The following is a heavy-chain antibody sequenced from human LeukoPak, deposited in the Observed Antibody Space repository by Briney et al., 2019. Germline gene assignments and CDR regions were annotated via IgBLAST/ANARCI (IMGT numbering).Heavy chain of an antibody. CDR1: GFTFSSYG. D-gene: IGHD4-17*01. Sequence: GRSLRLSCAASGFTFSSYGMHWVRQAPGKGLEWVAVIWYDGSNKYYADSVKGRFTISRDNSKNTLYLRMNSLRAEDTAVYCCARDSYDYGDPGHLRYWGQGTLVTVSS. CDR2: IWYDGSNK. J-gene: IGHJ4*02. CDR3: ARDSYDYGDPGHLRY. V-gene: IGHV3-33*01.